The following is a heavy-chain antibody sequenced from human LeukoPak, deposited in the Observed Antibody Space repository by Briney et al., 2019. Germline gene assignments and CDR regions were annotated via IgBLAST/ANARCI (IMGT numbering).Heavy chain of an antibody. CDR1: GGTFISYA. J-gene: IGHJ4*02. CDR2: IIPIFGTA. D-gene: IGHD4-23*01. V-gene: IGHV1-69*05. CDR3: ARDENYGGNFGY. Sequence: GASVKVSCKASGGTFISYAISWVRQAPGQGLEWMGRIIPIFGTANYAQKFQGRVTITTDESTSTACMELSSLRSEDTAVYYCARDENYGGNFGYWGQGTLVTVSS.